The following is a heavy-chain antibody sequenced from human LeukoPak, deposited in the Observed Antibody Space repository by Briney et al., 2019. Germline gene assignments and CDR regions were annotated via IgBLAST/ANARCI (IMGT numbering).Heavy chain of an antibody. D-gene: IGHD6-19*01. CDR3: ATAGQWRFDS. J-gene: IGHJ4*02. V-gene: IGHV3-74*01. Sequence: GGSLRLSCVVSGFTFSSYWMHWVRQAPGKGLVWVSRLSSDGGNIDYSDSVRGRFTISRDNAKDTLYLQMNSLRVDDTAVYYCATAGQWRFDSWGLGTLVTVSS. CDR2: LSSDGGNI. CDR1: GFTFSSYW.